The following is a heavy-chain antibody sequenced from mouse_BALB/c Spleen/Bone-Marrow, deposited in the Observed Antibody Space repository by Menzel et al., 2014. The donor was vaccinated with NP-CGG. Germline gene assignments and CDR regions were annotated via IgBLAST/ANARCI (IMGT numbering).Heavy chain of an antibody. CDR2: ISSGGSYT. V-gene: IGHV5-9-3*01. Sequence: EVKLVESGGGLVKPGGSLKLSCAASGFTFSSYAMSWVRQTPEKRLEWVATISSGGSYTYYPDSVKGRFTISRDNAKNTLYLQMSSLRSEDTAMYYCARQREVRPYYYAMDYWGQGTSVTASS. CDR3: ARQREVRPYYYAMDY. CDR1: GFTFSSYA. J-gene: IGHJ4*01. D-gene: IGHD2-14*01.